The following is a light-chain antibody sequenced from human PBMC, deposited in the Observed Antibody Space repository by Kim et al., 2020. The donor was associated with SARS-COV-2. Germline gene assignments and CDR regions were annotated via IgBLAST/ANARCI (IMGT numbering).Light chain of an antibody. CDR3: QHHNTYPIT. Sequence: AAVGDRVSITCRASQNINRWLAWYQQKPGKAPKVLIYDASTVETGVPARCSGSGSGTEFTLTISSRQPDDFATYYCQHHNTYPITFGQGTRLEIK. V-gene: IGKV1-5*01. CDR2: DAS. J-gene: IGKJ5*01. CDR1: QNINRW.